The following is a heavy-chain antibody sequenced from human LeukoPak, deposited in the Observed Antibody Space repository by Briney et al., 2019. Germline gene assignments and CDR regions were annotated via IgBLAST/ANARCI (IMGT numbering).Heavy chain of an antibody. CDR2: ISSSSSTI. V-gene: IGHV3-48*04. Sequence: GGSLRLSCAASGFTFSSYSMNWVRQATGKGLEWVSYISSSSSTIDYADSVKGRFTISRDNAKNSLYLQMNSLRAEDTAVYCCARGLDYWGQGTLVTVSS. J-gene: IGHJ4*02. CDR1: GFTFSSYS. CDR3: ARGLDY.